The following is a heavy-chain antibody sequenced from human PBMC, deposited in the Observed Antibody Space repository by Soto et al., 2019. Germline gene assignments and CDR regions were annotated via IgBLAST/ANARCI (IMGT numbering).Heavy chain of an antibody. CDR2: IWYDGGNK. CDR1: GFTFSSYG. V-gene: IGHV3-33*01. CDR3: ARDDVLCDGGRCYGVPLDV. D-gene: IGHD2-15*01. J-gene: IGHJ6*04. Sequence: GGSLRLSCAASGFTFSSYGMHWVRQAPGKGLEWVAVIWYDGGNKYYADSVKGRFTISRDNSKNTVQLQMDSLRAEDTAVYYCARDDVLCDGGRCYGVPLDVWGKGTTVTVSS.